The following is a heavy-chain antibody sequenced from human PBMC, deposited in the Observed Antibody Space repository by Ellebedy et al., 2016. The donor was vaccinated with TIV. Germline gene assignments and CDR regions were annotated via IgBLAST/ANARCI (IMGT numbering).Heavy chain of an antibody. J-gene: IGHJ4*02. CDR2: IKSKTDGGTT. CDR3: TTVLLWFGELLMGDY. Sequence: GESLKISCGASGFTFNNAWMSWVRQAPGKGLEWVGRIKSKTDGGTTDYAAPVKGRFTISRDDSKNTLYLQMNSLKTEDTAVYYCTTVLLWFGELLMGDYWGQGTLVTVSS. V-gene: IGHV3-15*01. CDR1: GFTFNNAW. D-gene: IGHD3-10*01.